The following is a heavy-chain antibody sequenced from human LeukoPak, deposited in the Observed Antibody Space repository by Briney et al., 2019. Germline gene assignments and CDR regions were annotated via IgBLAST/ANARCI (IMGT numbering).Heavy chain of an antibody. V-gene: IGHV4-39*07. CDR1: GGSISSSSYY. D-gene: IGHD4-17*01. CDR3: ASKLYGDARTFDY. Sequence: SETLSLTCTVSGGSISSSSYYWGWIRQPPGKGLEWIGSIYYSGSTYYNPSLKSRVTISVDTSKNQFSLKLSSVTAADTAVYYCASKLYGDARTFDYWGQGTLVTVSS. CDR2: IYYSGST. J-gene: IGHJ4*02.